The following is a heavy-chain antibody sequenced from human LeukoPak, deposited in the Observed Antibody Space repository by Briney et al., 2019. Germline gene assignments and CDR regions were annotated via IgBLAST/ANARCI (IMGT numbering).Heavy chain of an antibody. CDR3: AKYSRYDYVGQIDY. Sequence: GGSLRLSCAASGFTFSNYAMNWVRQAPGKGLEWVSGVSDSGTMTYYARSVKGRYTISRDNSKNTLYLQMNSLRAEDTAIYYCAKYSRYDYVGQIDYWGQGTLVTVSS. D-gene: IGHD4-17*01. V-gene: IGHV3-23*01. CDR2: VSDSGTMT. CDR1: GFTFSNYA. J-gene: IGHJ4*02.